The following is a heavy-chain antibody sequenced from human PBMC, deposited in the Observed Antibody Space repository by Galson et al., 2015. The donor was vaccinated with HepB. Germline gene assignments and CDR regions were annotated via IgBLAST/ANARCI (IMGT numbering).Heavy chain of an antibody. D-gene: IGHD3-10*01. CDR2: INPSGGST. J-gene: IGHJ3*02. CDR1: GYTFTSYY. CDR3: ARGLWFGELFEADAFDI. V-gene: IGHV1-46*03. Sequence: SVKVSCKASGYTFTSYYMHWVRQAPGQGLEWMGIINPSGGSTSYAQKFQGRVTMTRDTSTSTVYMELSSLRSEDTAVYYCARGLWFGELFEADAFDIWGQGTMVTVSS.